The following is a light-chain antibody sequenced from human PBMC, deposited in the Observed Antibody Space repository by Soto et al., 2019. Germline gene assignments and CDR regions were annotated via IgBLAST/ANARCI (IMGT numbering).Light chain of an antibody. CDR3: SSYTSSSILA. CDR2: EVS. V-gene: IGLV2-14*01. Sequence: QSALTQPASVSGSPGQSITISCTGTSSDVGGYNYVSWYQQHPGKAPKLMIYEVSNRPSGVSNRFSGSKSGNTASLTISGLQAEDEADYYCSSYTSSSILAFGGGTKLTVL. J-gene: IGLJ3*02. CDR1: SSDVGGYNY.